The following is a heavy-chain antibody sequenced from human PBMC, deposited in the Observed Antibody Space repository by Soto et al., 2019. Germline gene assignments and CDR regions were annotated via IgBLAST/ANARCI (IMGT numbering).Heavy chain of an antibody. CDR1: GFTFSSYA. V-gene: IGHV3-30-3*01. CDR2: ISYDGSNK. D-gene: IGHD2-15*01. Sequence: GLSLRLSCAASGFTFSSYAMHWVRQAPGKGLEWVAVISYDGSNKYYADSVKGRFTISRDNSKNTLYLQMNSLRAEDTAVYYCARDRVAEKPQQGPWAKGTMVT. CDR3: ARDRVAEKPQQGP. J-gene: IGHJ5*02.